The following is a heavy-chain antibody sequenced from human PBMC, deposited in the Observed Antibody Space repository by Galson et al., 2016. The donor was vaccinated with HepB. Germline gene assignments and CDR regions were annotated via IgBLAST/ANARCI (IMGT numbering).Heavy chain of an antibody. V-gene: IGHV3-7*05. Sequence: SLRLSCAASGFTFSRYDMHWVRQAPGKGLEWVANIKQDGSEKSYVDSVKGRFTISRDNAKNSLFLQMNSLRADDTAVYYCARAIATSYWGQGALVTVSS. D-gene: IGHD5-24*01. J-gene: IGHJ4*02. CDR2: IKQDGSEK. CDR1: GFTFSRYD. CDR3: ARAIATSY.